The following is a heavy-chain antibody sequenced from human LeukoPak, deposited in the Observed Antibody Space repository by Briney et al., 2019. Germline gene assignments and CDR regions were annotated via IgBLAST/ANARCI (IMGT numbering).Heavy chain of an antibody. J-gene: IGHJ5*02. Sequence: SQTLSLTCTVSGGSISSGGYYWSWIRQHPGKGLEWIGYIYYSGSTYYSPSLKSRVTISVDTSKNQFSLELSSVTAADTAVYYCARSLAHYYDSSGYFDPWGQGTLVTVSS. CDR3: ARSLAHYYDSSGYFDP. CDR1: GGSISSGGYY. V-gene: IGHV4-31*03. CDR2: IYYSGST. D-gene: IGHD3-22*01.